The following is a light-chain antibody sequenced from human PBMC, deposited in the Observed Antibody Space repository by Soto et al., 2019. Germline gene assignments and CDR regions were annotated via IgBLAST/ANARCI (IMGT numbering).Light chain of an antibody. V-gene: IGKV3-20*01. CDR3: QQYGSSPI. J-gene: IGKJ4*01. CDR2: GAS. Sequence: EIVLTQSPGTLSLSPGERATLSCRASQSVSSSYVAWYQQKPGQAPRLLIYGASSRATGIPDRFSGSGSGTDFTLTISTLEPEYFAVYYCQQYGSSPIFGGGTKVEIK. CDR1: QSVSSSY.